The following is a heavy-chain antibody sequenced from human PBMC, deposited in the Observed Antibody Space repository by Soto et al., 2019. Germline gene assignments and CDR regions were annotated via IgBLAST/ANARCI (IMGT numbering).Heavy chain of an antibody. V-gene: IGHV3-7*03. CDR1: GFTFSSYW. J-gene: IGHJ6*02. CDR2: IKQDGSEK. Sequence: QSGGSLRLSCAASGFTFSSYWMSWVRQAPGKGLEWVANIKQDGSEKYYVDSVKGRFTISRDNAKNSLYLQMNSLRAEDTAVYYCARDMDCSSTSCYTELYYYYGMDVWGQGTTVTVSS. CDR3: ARDMDCSSTSCYTELYYYYGMDV. D-gene: IGHD2-2*02.